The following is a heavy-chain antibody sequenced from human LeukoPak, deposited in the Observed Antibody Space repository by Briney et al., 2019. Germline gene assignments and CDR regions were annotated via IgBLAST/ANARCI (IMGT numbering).Heavy chain of an antibody. CDR3: ARDGDYYGSGSYYYWFDP. Sequence: ASVKVSCRASGYTFTNCGVTWVRQAPGQGLEWIGWISGYNASTNYAQKVQDRVTMTRDTSTSTAYMELRSVRSDDTAVYYCARDGDYYGSGSYYYWFDPWGQGTLVTVSS. D-gene: IGHD3-10*01. V-gene: IGHV1-18*04. CDR2: ISGYNAST. CDR1: GYTFTNCG. J-gene: IGHJ5*02.